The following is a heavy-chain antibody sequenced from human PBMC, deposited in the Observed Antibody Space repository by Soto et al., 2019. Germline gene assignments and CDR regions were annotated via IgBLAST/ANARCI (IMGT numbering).Heavy chain of an antibody. CDR1: GGSFSGHS. CDR2: INHSGRV. J-gene: IGHJ5*01. D-gene: IGHD3-22*01. CDR3: STRAYDTNGYYRFDP. V-gene: IGHV4-34*01. Sequence: SETLSLTCAVYGGSFSGHSWTWIRQSPGKGLEWIGDINHSGRVNYSPSLKSRVTISLDTSKNQSSLTLSAVTAADTAMYYCSTRAYDTNGYYRFDPWGQGTLVTVSS.